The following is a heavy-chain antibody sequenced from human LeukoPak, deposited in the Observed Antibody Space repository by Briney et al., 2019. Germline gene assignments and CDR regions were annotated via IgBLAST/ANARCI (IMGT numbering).Heavy chain of an antibody. D-gene: IGHD5-18*01. CDR3: ARIRYSYGYPCFDY. CDR2: ISAYNGNT. CDR1: GYTFTSNG. Sequence: SVKVSCKASGYTFTSNGISWVRQAPGQGLEWMGWISAYNGNTNYAQKLQGRVTMTTDTSTSTAYMELRSLRSDDTAVYYCARIRYSYGYPCFDYWGQGTLVTVSS. V-gene: IGHV1-18*01. J-gene: IGHJ4*02.